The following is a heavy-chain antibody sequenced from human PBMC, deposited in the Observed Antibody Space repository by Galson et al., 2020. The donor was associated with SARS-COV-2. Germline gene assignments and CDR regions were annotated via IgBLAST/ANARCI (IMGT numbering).Heavy chain of an antibody. D-gene: IGHD3-10*01. Sequence: QWYNAESQASETLSLTCGVSGGSFNEYYWAWIRQPPGKGLQWIGEVNHRGSTNYNPSLKSRVTVLVDTSKSQFSLKMTSMTAADTAVYYCARGRAPGYGSGSAGIDPWGQGALVTVSS. J-gene: IGHJ5*02. CDR3: ARGRAPGYGSGSAGIDP. CDR2: VNHRGST. V-gene: IGHV4-34*01. CDR1: GGSFNEYY.